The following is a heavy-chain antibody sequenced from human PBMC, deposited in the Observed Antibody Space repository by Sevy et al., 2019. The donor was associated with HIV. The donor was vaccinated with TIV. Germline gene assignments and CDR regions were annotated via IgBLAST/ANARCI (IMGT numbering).Heavy chain of an antibody. Sequence: GGSLRLSCAASGFTFITYTMNWVRQAPGKGLEWVSSIGISSSYIYYADSVKGRFTNSRDNAKNSLYLQMNSLRAEDMAVYYCARANLDSSGSYDAFDIWGQGTMVTVSS. CDR2: IGISSSYI. V-gene: IGHV3-21*01. CDR3: ARANLDSSGSYDAFDI. CDR1: GFTFITYT. J-gene: IGHJ3*02. D-gene: IGHD3-22*01.